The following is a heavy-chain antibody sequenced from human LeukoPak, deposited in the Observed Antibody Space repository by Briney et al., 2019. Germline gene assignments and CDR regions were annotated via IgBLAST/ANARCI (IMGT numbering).Heavy chain of an antibody. CDR2: ITASDTTK. D-gene: IGHD6-13*01. V-gene: IGHV3-48*01. J-gene: IGHJ5*02. CDR1: GLTFSSYN. CDR3: AAASAFSSSWRS. Sequence: GGSLRLSCAASGLTFSSYNMNWVRQAPGKGPEWVAYITASDTTKYYADSVRGRFTISRDNAKKSLFLQMNSLRAEDTAVYYCAAASAFSSSWRSWGQGTVVSVSS.